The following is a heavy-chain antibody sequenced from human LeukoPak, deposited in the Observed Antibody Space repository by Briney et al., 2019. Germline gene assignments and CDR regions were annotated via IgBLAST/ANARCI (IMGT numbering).Heavy chain of an antibody. J-gene: IGHJ4*02. V-gene: IGHV3-23*01. CDR1: GFTFSSFA. Sequence: GGSLRLSCAASGFTFSSFAMSWVRQAPGKGLEWVSAISGSDSTYYADSVKGRFTISRDNSKNTLYLQMNSVRAEDTAIYYCAKGVRFLDWWILDYWGQGSLVTVSS. D-gene: IGHD3-9*01. CDR3: AKGVRFLDWWILDY. CDR2: ISGSDST.